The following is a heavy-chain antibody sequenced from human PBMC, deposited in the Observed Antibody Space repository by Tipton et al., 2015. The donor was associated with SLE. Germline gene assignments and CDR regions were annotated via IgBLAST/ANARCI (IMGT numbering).Heavy chain of an antibody. J-gene: IGHJ4*02. D-gene: IGHD1-1*01. CDR2: IGRDSEAK. V-gene: IGHV3-9*01. CDR1: GFSFDMYA. CDR3: VKTGKTWEFFDH. Sequence: SLRLFCVAPGFSFDMYAMHWVRQVPGKDLEWVSGIGRDSEAKAYSDSVKGRFIISRDNDKNTLYLQMNSLRLGDTALYFCVKTGKTWEFFDHWGPGSLVTVSS.